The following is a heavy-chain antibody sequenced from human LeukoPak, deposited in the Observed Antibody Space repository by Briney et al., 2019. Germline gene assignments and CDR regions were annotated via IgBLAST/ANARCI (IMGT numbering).Heavy chain of an antibody. V-gene: IGHV3-15*01. Sequence: GGSLRLSCAASGFTFSNAWMSWVRQAPGKGLEWVGRIKSKTDGGTTDYAAPVRGRFTISRDDSKNTLYLQMNSLKTEDTAVYYCTTHMTTVTGGAHPRITGADYWGQGTLVTVSS. D-gene: IGHD4-17*01. CDR3: TTHMTTVTGGAHPRITGADY. CDR1: GFTFSNAW. CDR2: IKSKTDGGTT. J-gene: IGHJ4*02.